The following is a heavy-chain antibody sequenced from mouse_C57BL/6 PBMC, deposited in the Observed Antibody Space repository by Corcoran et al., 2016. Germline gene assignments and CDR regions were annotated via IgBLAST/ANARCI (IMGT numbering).Heavy chain of an antibody. CDR1: GDTFTDSY. D-gene: IGHD4-1*01. V-gene: IGHV1-26*01. Sequence: EVQLQQSGPELVKPGASVSISCKASGDTFTDSYMNWVKQSHGKSLEWIGDSNPNNGGTSYNQQFKGKATLTVDKSSSTAYMELRSLTSEDVAVYYWARDWDGPVDYGGQGTTLTVAS. CDR3: ARDWDGPVDY. J-gene: IGHJ2*01. CDR2: SNPNNGGT.